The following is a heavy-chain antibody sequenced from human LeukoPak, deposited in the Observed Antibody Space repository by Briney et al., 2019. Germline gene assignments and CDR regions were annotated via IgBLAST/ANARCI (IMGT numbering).Heavy chain of an antibody. CDR3: ARTRVVAATLYYFDY. V-gene: IGHV4-4*07. CDR1: GGSISSYY. Sequence: SETLSLTCTVSGGSISSYYWSWIRQPAGKGLEWIGRIYTSGSTNYNPSLKSRVTMSVDTSKNQFSLKLSSVTAGDTAVYYCARTRVVAATLYYFDYWGQGTLVTVSS. J-gene: IGHJ4*02. D-gene: IGHD2-15*01. CDR2: IYTSGST.